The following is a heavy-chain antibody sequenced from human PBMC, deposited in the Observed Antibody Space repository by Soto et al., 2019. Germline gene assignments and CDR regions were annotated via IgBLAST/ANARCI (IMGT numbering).Heavy chain of an antibody. CDR2: INHSGST. J-gene: IGHJ4*02. D-gene: IGHD7-27*01. CDR1: GGSFSGYY. V-gene: IGHV4-34*01. CDR3: ARVRLTWAVPDY. Sequence: SETLSLTCAVYGGSFSGYYWSWIRQPPGKGLEWIGEINHSGSTNYNPSLKSRVTISVNTSKNQFSLKLSSVTAADTAVYSGARVRLTWAVPDYWGQGTLVTVSS.